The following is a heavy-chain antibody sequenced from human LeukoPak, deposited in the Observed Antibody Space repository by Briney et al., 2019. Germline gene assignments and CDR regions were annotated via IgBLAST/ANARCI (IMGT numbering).Heavy chain of an antibody. Sequence: PAGSLSLSCTVSALTFRSFWMSWDRQAPRQGLERVANINQEGTEKYFVDSVRGRFTISRDNAKNSLHLQMNTLTAEDTAVYYCARERDGRFFDYWGQGTLVTVSS. V-gene: IGHV3-7*01. CDR2: INQEGTEK. CDR1: ALTFRSFW. J-gene: IGHJ4*02. D-gene: IGHD5-24*01. CDR3: ARERDGRFFDY.